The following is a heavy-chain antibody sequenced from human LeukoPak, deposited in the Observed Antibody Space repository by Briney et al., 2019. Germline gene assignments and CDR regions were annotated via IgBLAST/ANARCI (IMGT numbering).Heavy chain of an antibody. CDR1: GFTFPNCA. V-gene: IGHV3-23*01. CDR3: ARADGLLLGF. CDR2: ITYDADSS. J-gene: IGHJ4*02. D-gene: IGHD2-8*01. Sequence: PGGSLRLSCAASGFTFPNCAMSWVRRAPGKGLEWVSTITYDADSSYYADSVKGRFTISRDNAKNTLYLQMNSLRAEDTAVYYCARADGLLLGFWGQGALVTVSS.